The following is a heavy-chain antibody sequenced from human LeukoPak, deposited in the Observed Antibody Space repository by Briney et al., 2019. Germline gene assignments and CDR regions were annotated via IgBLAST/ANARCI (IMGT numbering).Heavy chain of an antibody. CDR2: ITPGGGT. J-gene: IGHJ4*01. CDR1: EFTFSSYV. CDR3: VSGGDYHVRLCTY. V-gene: IGHV3-23*01. D-gene: IGHD4-17*01. Sequence: GGSLRLSCAASEFTFSSYVMAWVRQAPGKGLEWASTITPGGGTYYAGSVKGRFTISRDNSKNTLYLQMNSLTAEDTAIYYCVSGGDYHVRLCTYWGQGTLVTVSS.